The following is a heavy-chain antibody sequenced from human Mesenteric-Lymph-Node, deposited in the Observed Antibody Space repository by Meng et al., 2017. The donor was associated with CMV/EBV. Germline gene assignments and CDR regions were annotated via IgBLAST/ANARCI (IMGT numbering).Heavy chain of an antibody. D-gene: IGHD2-21*01. J-gene: IGHJ5*02. V-gene: IGHV1-18*01. CDR3: ARDANSYCGVDCYSREFDP. CDR2: ISADNDNT. CDR1: GYTFSSYG. Sequence: ASVKVSCKASGYTFSSYGISWVRQAPGQGLEWMGWISADNDNTIYTQKLQDRVTITTDTSSSTAYMELRSLRSDDTAVYYCARDANSYCGVDCYSREFDPWGQGTLVTVSS.